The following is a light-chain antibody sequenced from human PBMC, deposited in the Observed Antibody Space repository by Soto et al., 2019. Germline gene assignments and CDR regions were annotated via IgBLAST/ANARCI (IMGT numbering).Light chain of an antibody. V-gene: IGLV2-23*02. CDR2: EVS. CDR1: SSDVGSYNL. J-gene: IGLJ1*01. Sequence: QSVLTQPASVSGSPGQSITISCTGTSSDVGSYNLVSWYQQHPGKAPKLMIYEVSKRPSGVSNRFSGSKSGNTASLTISGLQAEDEADYYCCSYAGSSGYVFGTGTKPPS. CDR3: CSYAGSSGYV.